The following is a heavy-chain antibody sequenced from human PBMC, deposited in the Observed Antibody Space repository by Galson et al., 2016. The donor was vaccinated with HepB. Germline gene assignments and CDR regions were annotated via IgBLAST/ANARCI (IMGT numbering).Heavy chain of an antibody. V-gene: IGHV7-4-1*02. Sequence: SVKVSCKASGYTFTSYAMNWVRQAPGQGLEWMGWINTNTGNPTYAQGFTGRFVFSLDTPVSTAYLQISSLKAEDSAVYYCARAEMATIIVPYHYYYGKDVWGQGTTVTVSS. CDR3: ARAEMATIIVPYHYYYGKDV. CDR2: INTNTGNP. D-gene: IGHD5-24*01. CDR1: GYTFTSYA. J-gene: IGHJ6*02.